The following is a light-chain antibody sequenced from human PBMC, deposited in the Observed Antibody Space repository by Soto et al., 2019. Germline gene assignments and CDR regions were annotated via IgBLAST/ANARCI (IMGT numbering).Light chain of an antibody. V-gene: IGLV4-60*03. CDR3: ETWHSDSWL. CDR1: SGYGRYI. CDR2: LEANGTY. Sequence: QSVLTQSSSASASLGSSVKLTCTLSSGYGRYIIAWHQQQPGRAPQYLMKLEANGTYNKGSGVPDRFSGSSSGADRYLTISNLQSEDEADYYCETWHSDSWLFGGGTQLTVL. J-gene: IGLJ3*02.